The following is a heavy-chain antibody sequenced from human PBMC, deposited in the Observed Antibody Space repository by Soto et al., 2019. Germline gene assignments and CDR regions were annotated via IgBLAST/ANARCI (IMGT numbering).Heavy chain of an antibody. CDR2: IYWDDDK. V-gene: IGHV2-5*02. Sequence: QITVKESGPKLVKPSQTLTLTCAFSGFSLSTSGVGVGWVRQPPGKAPEWLALIYWDDDKRYRPSLKSRLSITKDTSKDQVVFTMTNMDPVDTATYYCAHQDWNNNNYYFDLWGRGTLVTVSS. CDR1: GFSLSTSGVG. J-gene: IGHJ2*01. CDR3: AHQDWNNNNYYFDL. D-gene: IGHD4-4*01.